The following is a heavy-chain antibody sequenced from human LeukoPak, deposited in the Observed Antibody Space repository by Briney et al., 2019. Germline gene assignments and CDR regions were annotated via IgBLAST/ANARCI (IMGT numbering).Heavy chain of an antibody. CDR2: ISSNGGST. V-gene: IGHV3-64*01. J-gene: IGHJ6*03. Sequence: GGSLRLSCAASGFTFSSYAMHWVRQAPGKGLEYVSAISSNGGSTYYANSVKGRFTISRDNSKNTLYLQMNSLRAEDTAVYYCARDNYDFWSGYYGGGVGGHMDVWGKGTTVTVSS. CDR1: GFTFSSYA. D-gene: IGHD3-3*01. CDR3: ARDNYDFWSGYYGGGVGGHMDV.